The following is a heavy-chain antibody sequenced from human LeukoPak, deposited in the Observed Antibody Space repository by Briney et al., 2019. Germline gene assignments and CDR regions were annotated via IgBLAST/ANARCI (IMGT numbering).Heavy chain of an antibody. CDR2: IYTSGST. CDR1: GGSISSYY. D-gene: IGHD1-26*01. CDR3: AREATVVGATII. J-gene: IGHJ4*02. V-gene: IGHV4-4*07. Sequence: SETLSLTCTVSGGSISSYYWSWIRQPAGKGLEWIGRIYTSGSTNYNPSLKSRVTMSVDTSKNQFSLKLSSVTAADAAVYYCAREATVVGATIIWGQGALVTVSS.